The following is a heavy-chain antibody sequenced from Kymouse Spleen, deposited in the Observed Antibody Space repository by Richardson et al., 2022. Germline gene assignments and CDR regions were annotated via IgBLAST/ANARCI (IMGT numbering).Heavy chain of an antibody. CDR2: ISWNSGSI. V-gene: IGHV3-9*01. D-gene: IGHD3-10*01. Sequence: EVQLVESGGGLVQPGRSLRLSCAASGFTFDDYAMHWVRQAPGKGLEWVSGISWNSGSIGYADSVKGRFTISRDNAKNSLYLQMNSLRAEDTALYYCAKDPAGNWGQGTLVTVSS. CDR1: GFTFDDYA. CDR3: AKDPAGN. J-gene: IGHJ4*02.